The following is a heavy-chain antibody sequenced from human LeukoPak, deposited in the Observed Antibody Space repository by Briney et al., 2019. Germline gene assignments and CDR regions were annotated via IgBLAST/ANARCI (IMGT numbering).Heavy chain of an antibody. CDR3: ARVGPPRLGYCSITSCYAFDY. V-gene: IGHV3-48*03. CDR1: GFTFYSYE. D-gene: IGHD2-2*01. J-gene: IGHJ4*02. Sequence: GGSVRLSCAASGFTFYSYEMHWLRQAPGKGLEGVSYISSSGSNIFYADSVRGRFTISRDNAKNSLYLQMNSLRAEDTAVYYCARVGPPRLGYCSITSCYAFDYWGKGTLVTVS. CDR2: ISSSGSNI.